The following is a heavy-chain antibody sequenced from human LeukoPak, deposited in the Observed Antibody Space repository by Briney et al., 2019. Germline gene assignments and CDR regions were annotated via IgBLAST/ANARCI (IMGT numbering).Heavy chain of an antibody. CDR3: ARALADSRGYYLGFDY. CDR1: GFTFSDYY. V-gene: IGHV3-11*04. J-gene: IGHJ4*02. Sequence: GGSLRLSYAASGFTFSDYYMGWIRQAPGKGLEWISYITNNGGAMFYADSLKGRLTIFRDNAKKSLYLQMNSLRPDDTALYYCARALADSRGYYLGFDYWGQGTPVTVSS. D-gene: IGHD3-22*01. CDR2: ITNNGGAM.